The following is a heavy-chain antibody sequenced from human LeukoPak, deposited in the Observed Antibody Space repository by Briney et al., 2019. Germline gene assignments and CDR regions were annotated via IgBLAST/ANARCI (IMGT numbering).Heavy chain of an antibody. CDR2: IKSKTDGGTT. CDR3: ARGYFGRTTCYYFDY. CDR1: EINFSRAW. D-gene: IGHD2-2*01. V-gene: IGHV3-15*01. J-gene: IGHJ4*02. Sequence: GGSLRLSCAASEINFSRAWMSGFRQAPGKGLEGVGRIKSKTDGGTTDYAAPVKGRFTISRYDSKNTLYLQMNSLKTEDTAVYYCARGYFGRTTCYYFDYWGQGTLVTVSS.